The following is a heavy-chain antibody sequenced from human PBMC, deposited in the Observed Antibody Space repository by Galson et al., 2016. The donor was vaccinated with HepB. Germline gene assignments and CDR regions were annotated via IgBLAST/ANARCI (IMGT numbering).Heavy chain of an antibody. Sequence: SVKVSCKASGYTFTDYYIHWVRQAPGQGLEWMGRVNPKTGGTNSAQKFQGWVTMSRDTSIITAYMELGRLRSDDTAVYYCARSSGSYDQPFDYWGQGTLVTVSP. CDR3: ARSSGSYDQPFDY. CDR2: VNPKTGGT. CDR1: GYTFTDYY. J-gene: IGHJ4*02. V-gene: IGHV1-2*04. D-gene: IGHD3-22*01.